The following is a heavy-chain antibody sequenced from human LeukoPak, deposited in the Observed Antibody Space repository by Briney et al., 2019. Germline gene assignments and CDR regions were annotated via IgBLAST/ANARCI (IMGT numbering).Heavy chain of an antibody. V-gene: IGHV3-48*03. D-gene: IGHD2-21*01. CDR2: IDGSGNSI. CDR3: ARECLTCGGDSYDY. CDR1: GFTFNIYE. J-gene: IGHJ4*02. Sequence: GGSLRLSCAASGFTFNIYEFNWVRQAPGKGLEWLSYIDGSGNSIYYADSVKGRFPISRDNAKSSLYLQMNSLRAEDTAVYYCARECLTCGGDSYDYWGQGALVTVSS.